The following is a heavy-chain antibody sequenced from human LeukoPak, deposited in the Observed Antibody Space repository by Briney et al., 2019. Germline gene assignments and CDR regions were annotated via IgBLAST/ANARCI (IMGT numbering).Heavy chain of an antibody. CDR1: GFPFSTYS. CDR2: IRGSGGGI. Sequence: GGSLRLSCAASGFPFSTYSVTWVRQAPGKGLEWISYIRGSGGGIYYADSVQGRFTISRDNAKNSLYLQMSSLRAEDTAVYYCARVHEGNYYHYYMDVWGKGTTVTDS. CDR3: ARVHEGNYYHYYMDV. V-gene: IGHV3-48*01. J-gene: IGHJ6*03.